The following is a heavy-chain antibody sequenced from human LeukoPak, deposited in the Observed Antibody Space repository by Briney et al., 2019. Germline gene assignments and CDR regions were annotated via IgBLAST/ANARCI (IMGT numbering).Heavy chain of an antibody. V-gene: IGHV3-23*01. J-gene: IGHJ4*02. D-gene: IGHD3-3*01. CDR3: AKDHDFWSGYSDY. CDR2: ISGNGGST. CDR1: GFTFSAYA. Sequence: GGSLRLSCAASGFTFSAYAMRWVRQAPGKGLEWGSDISGNGGSTYYADSVKGRFTISRDNSKNTLYLQMNSLRAEDTAVYYCAKDHDFWSGYSDYWGQGALVTVSS.